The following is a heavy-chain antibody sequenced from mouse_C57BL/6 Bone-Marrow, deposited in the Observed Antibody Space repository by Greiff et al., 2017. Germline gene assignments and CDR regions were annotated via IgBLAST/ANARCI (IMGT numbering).Heavy chain of an antibody. Sequence: QVQLKESGPGLVQPSQSLSITCTVSGFSLTSYGVHWVRQSPGKGLEWLGVIWSGGSTDYNAAFISRLSLSKDNSKSQFFFKMNSLQADDTAIYYCARKNYDYEGYFDVWGTGTTVTVSS. CDR2: IWSGGST. V-gene: IGHV2-2*01. D-gene: IGHD2-4*01. CDR3: ARKNYDYEGYFDV. CDR1: GFSLTSYG. J-gene: IGHJ1*03.